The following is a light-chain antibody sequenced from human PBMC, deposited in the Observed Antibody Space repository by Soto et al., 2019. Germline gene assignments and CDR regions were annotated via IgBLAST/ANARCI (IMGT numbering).Light chain of an antibody. Sequence: DIVLTQSPGTLSLSPGERATLSCRASQSVSSSYLAWYQQKPGQAPRLLIYGASSRATGIPDRFSGSGSGTDFNLTISRLEPEDFAVYYCQQYASSSATFGQGTKVEI. CDR1: QSVSSSY. CDR2: GAS. V-gene: IGKV3-20*01. J-gene: IGKJ1*01. CDR3: QQYASSSAT.